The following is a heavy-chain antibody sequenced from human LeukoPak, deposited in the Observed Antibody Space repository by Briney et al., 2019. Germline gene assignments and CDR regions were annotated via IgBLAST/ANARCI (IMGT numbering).Heavy chain of an antibody. D-gene: IGHD3-9*01. Sequence: GGSLRLSCVASGFTFSSRDWMTWVRQAPGKGLEWVANIKQEGSEKNYVDSVKGRFTISRDNAKNSVDLQMNSLRVEDTAVYYCARVNYDILTGYLSLYYYYMDVWGKGTTVTISS. CDR2: IKQEGSEK. CDR3: ARVNYDILTGYLSLYYYYMDV. CDR1: GFTFSSRDW. V-gene: IGHV3-7*04. J-gene: IGHJ6*03.